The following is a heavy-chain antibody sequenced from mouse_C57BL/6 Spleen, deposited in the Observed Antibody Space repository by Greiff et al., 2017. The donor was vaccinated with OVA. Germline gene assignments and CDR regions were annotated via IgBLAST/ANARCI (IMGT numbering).Heavy chain of an antibody. CDR3: ARMDYGSSYEFDY. CDR2: IDPSDSYT. CDR1: GYTFTSYW. D-gene: IGHD1-1*01. J-gene: IGHJ2*01. Sequence: VQLQQPGAELVMPGASVKLSCKASGYTFTSYWMHWVKQRPGQGLEWIGEIDPSDSYTNYNQKFKGKSTLTVDKSSSTAYMQLSSLTSEDSAVYDCARMDYGSSYEFDYWGQGTTLTVSS. V-gene: IGHV1-69*01.